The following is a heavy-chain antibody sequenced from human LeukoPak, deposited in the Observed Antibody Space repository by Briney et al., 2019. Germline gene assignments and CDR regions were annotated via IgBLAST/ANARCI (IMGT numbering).Heavy chain of an antibody. CDR2: IYYSWST. CDR1: GGSISSGGYY. CDR3: ARDGQQQLSPFDI. J-gene: IGHJ3*02. Sequence: TLSLTCSVSGGSISSGGYYWSWIRQHPGKGLEWIGYIYYSWSTYYNPSLKSRVTISVDTSKNQFSLKLSSVTAADTAVYYCARDGQQQLSPFDIWGQGTMVTVSS. D-gene: IGHD6-13*01. V-gene: IGHV4-31*03.